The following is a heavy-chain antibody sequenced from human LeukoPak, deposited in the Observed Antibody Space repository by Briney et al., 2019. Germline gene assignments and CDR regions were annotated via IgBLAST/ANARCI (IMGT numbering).Heavy chain of an antibody. V-gene: IGHV3-30*03. D-gene: IGHD3-22*01. CDR3: ARDRPMIVVADAFDI. J-gene: IGHJ3*02. CDR1: GFTFSSYG. CDR2: ISYDGSNK. Sequence: GGSLRLSCAASGFTFSSYGMHWVRQAPGKGLEWVAVISYDGSNKYYADSVKGRFTISRDNSKNTLYMQMNSLRPEDTAVYYCARDRPMIVVADAFDIWGQGTMVTVSS.